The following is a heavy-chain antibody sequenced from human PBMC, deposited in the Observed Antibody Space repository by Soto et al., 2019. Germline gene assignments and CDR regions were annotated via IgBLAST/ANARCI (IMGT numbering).Heavy chain of an antibody. D-gene: IGHD2-15*01. J-gene: IGHJ4*02. CDR1: GFTFGSYS. V-gene: IGHV3-23*01. CDR2: IGIGGVNK. Sequence: EVQLLESGGGLVQPGGSLRLSCAASGFTFGSYSMHWVRLAPGKGLEWVAVIGIGGVNKYYADSVKGRFTISRDDSKNTLVLQMNSLRAEDTAVYYCAKVTSPIGSRYGFDYWGQGTLVTVSS. CDR3: AKVTSPIGSRYGFDY.